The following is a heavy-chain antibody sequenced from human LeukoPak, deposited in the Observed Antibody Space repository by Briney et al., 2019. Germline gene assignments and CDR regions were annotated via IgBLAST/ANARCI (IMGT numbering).Heavy chain of an antibody. Sequence: PSETLSLTCAVYGGSFSGYYWSWIRQPPGKGLEWIGEINHSGSTNYNPSLKSRVTISVDTSKNQFSLKLSSVTAADTAVYYCAGGYGSSWASIRDYWGQGTLVTVSS. D-gene: IGHD6-13*01. J-gene: IGHJ4*02. V-gene: IGHV4-34*01. CDR2: INHSGST. CDR1: GGSFSGYY. CDR3: AGGYGSSWASIRDY.